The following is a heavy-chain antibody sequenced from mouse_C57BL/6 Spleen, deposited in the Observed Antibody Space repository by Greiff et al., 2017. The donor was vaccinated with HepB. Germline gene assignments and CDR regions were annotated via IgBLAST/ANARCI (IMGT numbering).Heavy chain of an antibody. CDR1: GYAFTNYL. J-gene: IGHJ3*01. CDR3: ASGPYDGYYVAWFAY. D-gene: IGHD2-3*01. Sequence: VQLQQSGAELVRPGTSVKVSCKASGYAFTNYLIEWVKQRPGQGLEWIGVINPGSGGTNYNEKFKGKATLTADKSSSTAYMQLSSLTSEDSAVYFCASGPYDGYYVAWFAYWGQGTLVTVSA. CDR2: INPGSGGT. V-gene: IGHV1-54*01.